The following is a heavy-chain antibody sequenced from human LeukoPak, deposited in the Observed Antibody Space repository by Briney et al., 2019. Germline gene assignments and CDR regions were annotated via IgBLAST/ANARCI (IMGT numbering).Heavy chain of an antibody. D-gene: IGHD5-24*01. CDR3: ARASRDGYNQNFDH. Sequence: GESLKISCKGLGYSFSSYWNAWVRQRPGKGLEWMGIIYPGCSETRYDLSFQGQVTISADSSTTTAYLQWRSPGASDTAMYYCARASRDGYNQNFDHWGQGTLVTVSS. V-gene: IGHV5-51*01. J-gene: IGHJ4*02. CDR1: GYSFSSYW. CDR2: IYPGCSET.